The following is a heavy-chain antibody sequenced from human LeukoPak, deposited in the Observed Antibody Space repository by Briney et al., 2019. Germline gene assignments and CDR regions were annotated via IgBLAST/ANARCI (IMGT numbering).Heavy chain of an antibody. CDR2: IYYSGST. Sequence: SETLSLTCTVSGDSINNGTYYWGWIRQPPGKGLEWIRSIYYSGSTDYNPSLKSQVTISVDTSKNQFSLQLNSVTAADTAVYYCASENSSGYYYAWGQGTLVTVSS. D-gene: IGHD3-22*01. CDR3: ASENSSGYYYA. CDR1: GDSINNGTYY. V-gene: IGHV4-39*01. J-gene: IGHJ5*02.